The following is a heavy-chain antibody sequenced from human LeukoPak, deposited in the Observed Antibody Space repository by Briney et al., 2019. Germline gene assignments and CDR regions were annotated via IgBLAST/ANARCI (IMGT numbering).Heavy chain of an antibody. V-gene: IGHV3-23*01. D-gene: IGHD6-19*01. CDR1: GYTFNIHG. J-gene: IGHJ4*02. CDR2: IGPSGDKT. Sequence: PGGTLRLSCAASGYTFNIHGMNWVRQAPGKGPEWVSGIGPSGDKTYYADSVKGRSTISRDNSENTVYLQMNSLRVEDTALYYCAKDIDWLAFEDWGQGTLVTVSS. CDR3: AKDIDWLAFED.